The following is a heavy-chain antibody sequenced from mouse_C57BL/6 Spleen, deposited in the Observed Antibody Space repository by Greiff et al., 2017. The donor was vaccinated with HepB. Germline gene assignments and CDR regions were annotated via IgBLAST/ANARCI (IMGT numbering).Heavy chain of an antibody. Sequence: VKLQESGAELARPGASVKMSCKASGYTFTSYTMHWVKQRPGQGLEWIGYINPSSGYTKYNQKFKDKATLTADKSSSTAYMQLSSLTSEDSAVYYCARGSYGNYGDYWGQGTTLTVSS. CDR1: GYTFTSYT. D-gene: IGHD2-1*01. CDR2: INPSSGYT. V-gene: IGHV1-4*01. CDR3: ARGSYGNYGDY. J-gene: IGHJ2*01.